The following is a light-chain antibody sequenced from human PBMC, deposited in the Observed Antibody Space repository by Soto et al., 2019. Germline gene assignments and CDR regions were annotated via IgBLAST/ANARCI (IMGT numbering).Light chain of an antibody. V-gene: IGLV2-14*01. Sequence: QSALTQPASVSGSPGQSITISCTGTSSDVGGYSYVSWYQQHPGKTPKLMIYEVSNRPSGVSHRFSGSKSGNTASLTISGLQTEDEADYYCCSYAGSGPFVVFGGGTKVTVL. CDR2: EVS. J-gene: IGLJ2*01. CDR3: CSYAGSGPFVV. CDR1: SSDVGGYSY.